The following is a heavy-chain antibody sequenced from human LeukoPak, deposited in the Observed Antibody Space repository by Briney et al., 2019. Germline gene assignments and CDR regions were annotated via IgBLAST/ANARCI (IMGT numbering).Heavy chain of an antibody. CDR1: GFTFSSYW. Sequence: PGGSLRLSCAASGFTFSSYWMHWVRQAPGKGLVWVSRINTDGSSTSYADSVKGRFTISRDNAKNTLYLQMNSLRAEDTAVYYCARVYYSNPTHNWLDPWGQGTLVTVSS. D-gene: IGHD4-11*01. CDR2: INTDGSST. J-gene: IGHJ5*02. CDR3: ARVYYSNPTHNWLDP. V-gene: IGHV3-74*01.